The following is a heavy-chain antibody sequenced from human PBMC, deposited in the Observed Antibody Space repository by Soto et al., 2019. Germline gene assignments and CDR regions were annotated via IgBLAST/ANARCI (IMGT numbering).Heavy chain of an antibody. D-gene: IGHD6-13*01. CDR2: IYPGDSDT. Sequence: GESLKISCKGSGYSFTSYWIGWVRQMPGKGLGWMGIIYPGDSDTRYSPSFQGQVTISADKSISTAYLQWSSLKASDTAMYYCARTSAAGKYYYGLAVWGKGTTVTVSS. J-gene: IGHJ6*04. CDR1: GYSFTSYW. CDR3: ARTSAAGKYYYGLAV. V-gene: IGHV5-51*01.